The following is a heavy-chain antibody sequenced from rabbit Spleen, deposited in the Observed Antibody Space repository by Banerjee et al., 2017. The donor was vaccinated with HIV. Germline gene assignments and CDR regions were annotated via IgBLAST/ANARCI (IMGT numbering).Heavy chain of an antibody. D-gene: IGHD8-1*01. CDR1: GFSFSSSDY. CDR3: ARDTGSSFSRYGMDL. V-gene: IGHV1S40*01. Sequence: QSLEESGGDLVKPGASLTLTCTASGFSFSSSDYMCWVRQAPGKGLEWISCIAGGSSGFTYSATWAKGRFTISKTSSTTVTLRMTSLTAADTATYFCARDTGSSFSRYGMDLWGQGTLGTVS. CDR2: IAGGSSGFT. J-gene: IGHJ6*01.